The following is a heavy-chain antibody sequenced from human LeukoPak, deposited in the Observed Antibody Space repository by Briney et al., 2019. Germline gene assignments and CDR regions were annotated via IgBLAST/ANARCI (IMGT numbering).Heavy chain of an antibody. J-gene: IGHJ4*02. CDR2: IYPGDSDT. CDR3: ARQALSGYSLYYFDY. V-gene: IGHV5-51*01. Sequence: GESLKISCKGSGYSFTSYWIGWVRQMSGKGLEWMGIIYPGDSDTRYSPSFQGQVTISADKSISTAYLQWSSLKASDTAMYYCARQALSGYSLYYFDYWGQGTLVTVSS. D-gene: IGHD5-18*01. CDR1: GYSFTSYW.